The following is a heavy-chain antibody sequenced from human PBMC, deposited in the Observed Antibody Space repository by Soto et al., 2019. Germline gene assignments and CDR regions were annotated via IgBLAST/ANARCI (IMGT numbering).Heavy chain of an antibody. J-gene: IGHJ5*02. Sequence: AASVKVSCKASGGTFSSYTISWVRQAPGQGLEWMGRIIPILGIANYAQKFQGRVTITADKSTSTAYMELSSLRSEDTTVYYCARDLNVDTAMGRDWFDPWGQGTLVTVSS. V-gene: IGHV1-69*04. CDR3: ARDLNVDTAMGRDWFDP. D-gene: IGHD5-18*01. CDR2: IIPILGIA. CDR1: GGTFSSYT.